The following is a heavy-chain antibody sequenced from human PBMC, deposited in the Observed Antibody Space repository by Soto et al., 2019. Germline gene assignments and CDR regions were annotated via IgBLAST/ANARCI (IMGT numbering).Heavy chain of an antibody. D-gene: IGHD4-4*01. J-gene: IGHJ5*02. V-gene: IGHV3-30*18. CDR2: ISYDGSNK. CDR3: AKDRFWSYSNYEIHPFDP. CDR1: GFTFSSYG. Sequence: PGGFLRLSCAASGFTFSSYGMHWVRQAPGKGLEWVAVISYDGSNKYYADSVKGRFTISRDNSKNTLYLQMNSLRAEDTAVYYCAKDRFWSYSNYEIHPFDPWGQGTLVTVSS.